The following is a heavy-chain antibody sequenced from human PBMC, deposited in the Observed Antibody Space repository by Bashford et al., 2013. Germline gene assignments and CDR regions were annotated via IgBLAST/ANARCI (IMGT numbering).Heavy chain of an antibody. J-gene: IGHJ6*02. Sequence: YADSVKGRFTISRDNSKNTLYLQMNSLRAEDTAVYYCARDGTIAALYYYYGMDVWGQGTTVTVSS. V-gene: IGHV3-30*01. D-gene: IGHD6-13*01. CDR3: ARDGTIAALYYYYGMDV.